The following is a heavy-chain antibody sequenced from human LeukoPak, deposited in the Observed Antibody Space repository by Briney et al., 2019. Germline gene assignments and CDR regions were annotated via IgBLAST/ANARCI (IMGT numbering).Heavy chain of an antibody. CDR2: ISHDEGT. D-gene: IGHD1-14*01. Sequence: PSETLSLTCGIYGESFTDYHFNWIRQPPGKGLEWIGEISHDEGTNYSPSLKSRVTIPLDTSKNQFSLKVTYVTAADTAVYYCARGPDSRKAGYWGPGTLVTVSS. V-gene: IGHV4-34*01. J-gene: IGHJ4*02. CDR3: ARGPDSRKAGY. CDR1: GESFTDYH.